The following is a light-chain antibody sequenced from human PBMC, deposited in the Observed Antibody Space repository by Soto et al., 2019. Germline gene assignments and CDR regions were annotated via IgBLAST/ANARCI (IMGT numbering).Light chain of an antibody. J-gene: IGKJ1*01. V-gene: IGKV1-5*03. CDR1: QTISSW. CDR2: KAS. Sequence: DIQMTQSPSTLSGSVGDRVTITCRASQTISSWLAWYQQKPGKAPKLLIYKASTLKSGVPSRFSGSGSGTEFTLTFSSLQSDDFATYFCQQYDSYRTFGQGTK. CDR3: QQYDSYRT.